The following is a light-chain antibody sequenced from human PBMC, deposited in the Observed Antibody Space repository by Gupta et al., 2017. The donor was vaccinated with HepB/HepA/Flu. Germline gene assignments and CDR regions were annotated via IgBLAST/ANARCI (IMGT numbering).Light chain of an antibody. CDR1: QSLVHTDGYIY. Sequence: EVVMTQSPLSLPVTLGQSASISCKSSQSLVHTDGYIYLNWFHQRPGQSPRRPIYKVSNRDSGVPDRFSGSGSGTDFTLKISRVEAEDVGVYYCMQGTFWRTFGQGTKVEI. CDR2: KVS. J-gene: IGKJ1*01. CDR3: MQGTFWRT. V-gene: IGKV2-30*02.